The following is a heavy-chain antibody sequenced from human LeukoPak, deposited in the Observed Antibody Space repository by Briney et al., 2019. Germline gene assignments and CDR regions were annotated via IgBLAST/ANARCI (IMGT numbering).Heavy chain of an antibody. CDR1: GYTLTELS. D-gene: IGHD6-25*01. CDR2: FDPEDGET. CDR3: ATAAYSSVFDAFDI. Sequence: ASVKVSCKVSGYTLTELSMHWVRQAPGKGLEWMGGFDPEDGETIYAQKFQGRVTMTEDTSTDTAYMELSSLRSEDTAVYYCATAAYSSVFDAFDIWGQGTMVTVSS. J-gene: IGHJ3*02. V-gene: IGHV1-24*01.